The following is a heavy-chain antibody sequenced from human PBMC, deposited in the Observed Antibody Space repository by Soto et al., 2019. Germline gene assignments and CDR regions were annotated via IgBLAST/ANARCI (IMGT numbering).Heavy chain of an antibody. CDR3: ATLGYCTNGVCYRAEYFQH. D-gene: IGHD2-8*01. J-gene: IGHJ1*01. CDR1: GGSISSGGYY. CDR2: IYYSGST. V-gene: IGHV4-31*03. Sequence: QVQLQESGPGLVKPSQTLSLTCTVSGGSISSGGYYWSWIRQHPGKGLEWIGYIYYSGSTYYNPSLKSRVTISVDTSKNQFSLKLSSVTAADTAVYYCATLGYCTNGVCYRAEYFQHWGQGTLVTVSS.